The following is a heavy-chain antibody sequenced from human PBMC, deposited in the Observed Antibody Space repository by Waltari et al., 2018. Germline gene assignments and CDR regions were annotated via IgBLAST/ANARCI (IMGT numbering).Heavy chain of an antibody. CDR2: INHSGST. J-gene: IGHJ6*02. Sequence: QVQLQQWGAGLLKPSETLSLTCAVYGGSFSGYYWSWIRQPPGKGLEWIGEINHSGSTNYNPSLKSRVTISVDTSKNQFSLKLSSVTAADTAVYYCARHWQQLVGYYGMDVWGQGTTVTVSS. CDR3: ARHWQQLVGYYGMDV. CDR1: GGSFSGYY. V-gene: IGHV4-34*01. D-gene: IGHD6-13*01.